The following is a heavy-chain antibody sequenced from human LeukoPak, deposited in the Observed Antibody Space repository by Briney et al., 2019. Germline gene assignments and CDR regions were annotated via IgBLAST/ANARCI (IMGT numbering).Heavy chain of an antibody. J-gene: IGHJ4*02. V-gene: IGHV3-21*01. CDR3: ASSRYYYDSSAYYPDY. D-gene: IGHD3-22*01. Sequence: GGSLRLSCAASGFSFSSYSMNWVRQAPGKGLEWVSFISSSSSYIYYADSVKGRFTISRDNAKNSLYLQMNSPRAEDTAVYYCASSRYYYDSSAYYPDYWGQGTLVTVSS. CDR2: ISSSSSYI. CDR1: GFSFSSYS.